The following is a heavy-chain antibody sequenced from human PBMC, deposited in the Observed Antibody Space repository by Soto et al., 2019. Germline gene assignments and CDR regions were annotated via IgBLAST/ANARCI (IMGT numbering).Heavy chain of an antibody. Sequence: SETLSLTCTVSGDSVTSNVWWSWVRQPPGKGLEWIGEAYHNGLTDYNPSLKSRVTMSVDTTKNEFSLKLTSLTAADTAIYYCAKPSHSGDYAGSFDSWGQGTLVTVSS. CDR2: AYHNGLT. V-gene: IGHV4-4*02. J-gene: IGHJ4*02. D-gene: IGHD4-17*01. CDR1: GDSVTSNVW. CDR3: AKPSHSGDYAGSFDS.